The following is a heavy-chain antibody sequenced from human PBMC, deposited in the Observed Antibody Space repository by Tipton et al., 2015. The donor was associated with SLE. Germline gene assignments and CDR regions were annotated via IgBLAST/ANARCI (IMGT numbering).Heavy chain of an antibody. CDR1: GGSISSGSYY. Sequence: TLSLTCTVSGGSISSGSYYWSWIRQPAGKGLEWIGRIYTSGSTNYNPSLKSRVTISVDTSKNQFSLKLSSVTAADTAVYYCASSTSGDSSPNAFDIWGQGTMVTVSS. V-gene: IGHV4-61*02. CDR3: ASSTSGDSSPNAFDI. CDR2: IYTSGST. D-gene: IGHD6-19*01. J-gene: IGHJ3*02.